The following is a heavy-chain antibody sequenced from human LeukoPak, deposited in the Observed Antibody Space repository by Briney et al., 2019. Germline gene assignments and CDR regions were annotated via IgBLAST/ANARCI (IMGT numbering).Heavy chain of an antibody. Sequence: GGSLRLSCAASGFTFSTYSMNWVRQAPGQGLEWVSSISSSSSYIYYGRFTVSRDNAKNSLYLQMNSLRAEDTAVYYCARVFGSGSSGMDVWGQGTTVTVSS. CDR3: ARVFGSGSSGMDV. CDR1: GFTFSTYS. V-gene: IGHV3-21*01. CDR2: ISSSSSYI. D-gene: IGHD3-10*01. J-gene: IGHJ6*02.